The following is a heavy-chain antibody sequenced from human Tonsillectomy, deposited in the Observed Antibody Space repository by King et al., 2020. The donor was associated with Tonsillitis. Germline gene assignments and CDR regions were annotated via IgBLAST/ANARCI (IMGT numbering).Heavy chain of an antibody. J-gene: IGHJ6*03. Sequence: QLVQSGAEVKKPGASVRVSCKASGYTFTGYYIHWLRQAPGQGLEWMGWTNADSGGTNYAQKLQGRVTMTRDTSISTAYMELSRLSSDDTAVYYCASAFSNDYGNLWYYFHYMDVWGKGTTATVSS. CDR1: GYTFTGYY. V-gene: IGHV1-2*02. CDR2: TNADSGGT. D-gene: IGHD4-17*01. CDR3: ASAFSNDYGNLWYYFHYMDV.